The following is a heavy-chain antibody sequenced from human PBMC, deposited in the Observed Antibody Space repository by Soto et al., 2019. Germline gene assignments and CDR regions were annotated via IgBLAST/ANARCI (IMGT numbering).Heavy chain of an antibody. CDR2: ISYDGSNK. Sequence: GGSLRLSCAASGFTFSSYAMHWVRQAPGKGLERVAVISYDGSNKYYADSVKGRFTISRDNSKNTLYLQMNSLRAEDTAVYYCAREVELKDYWGQGTLVTVSS. V-gene: IGHV3-30-3*01. CDR1: GFTFSSYA. J-gene: IGHJ4*02. CDR3: AREVELKDY. D-gene: IGHD3-10*01.